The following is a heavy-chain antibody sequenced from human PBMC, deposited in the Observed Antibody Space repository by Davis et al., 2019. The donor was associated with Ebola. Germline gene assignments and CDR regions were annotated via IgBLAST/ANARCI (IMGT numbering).Heavy chain of an antibody. CDR1: GGSISSYY. V-gene: IGHV4-59*12. Sequence: MPSETLSLTCTVSGGSISSYYWSWIRQPPGKGLEWIGYIYYSGSTNYNPSLKSRVTISVDTSKNQFSLKLSSVTAADTAVYYCAREEGYCSGGSCYSGYFDYWGQGTLVTVSS. CDR2: IYYSGST. D-gene: IGHD2-15*01. J-gene: IGHJ4*02. CDR3: AREEGYCSGGSCYSGYFDY.